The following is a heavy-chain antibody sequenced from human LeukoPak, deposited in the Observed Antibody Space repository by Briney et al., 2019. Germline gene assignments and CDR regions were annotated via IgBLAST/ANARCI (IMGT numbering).Heavy chain of an antibody. V-gene: IGHV4-39*07. CDR2: IYYSGST. CDR3: ARGTEGIAAAGPLGAEVWFDP. D-gene: IGHD6-13*01. J-gene: IGHJ5*02. CDR1: GGSISSSSYY. Sequence: PSETLSLTCTVSGGSISSSSYYWGWIRQPPGKGLEWIGTIYYSGSTYYNPSLKSRVTISVDTSKNQFSLKLSSVTAADTAVYYCARGTEGIAAAGPLGAEVWFDPWGQGTLVTVSS.